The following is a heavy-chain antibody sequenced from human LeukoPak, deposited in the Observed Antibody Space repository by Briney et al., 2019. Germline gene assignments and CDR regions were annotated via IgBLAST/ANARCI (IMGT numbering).Heavy chain of an antibody. CDR3: AKDRIVNTPIYAFDI. D-gene: IGHD2-21*01. V-gene: IGHV3-23*01. CDR1: GFTFSSYA. Sequence: GGSLRLSCAASGFTFSSYAMTWVRQAPGKGLEWVSTITDGNTYYTKSVKGRFTISRDNSKNTLYLQMNSLRAEDTAVYYCAKDRIVNTPIYAFDIWGQGTMVTVSS. J-gene: IGHJ3*02. CDR2: ITDGNT.